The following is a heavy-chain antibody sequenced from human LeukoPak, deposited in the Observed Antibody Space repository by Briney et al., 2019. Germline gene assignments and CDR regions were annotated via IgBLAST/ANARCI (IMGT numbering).Heavy chain of an antibody. CDR2: ISGSGGST. J-gene: IGHJ4*02. Sequence: GGSLRLSCAASGFTFSSFAMSWVRQAPGEGLEWVSAISGSGGSTYYADSVKGRFTISRDNSKNTLYLQMNSLRAEDTAVYYCAPHPNYDFWSGYYSYFDYWGQGTLVTVSS. CDR3: APHPNYDFWSGYYSYFDY. D-gene: IGHD3-3*01. CDR1: GFTFSSFA. V-gene: IGHV3-23*01.